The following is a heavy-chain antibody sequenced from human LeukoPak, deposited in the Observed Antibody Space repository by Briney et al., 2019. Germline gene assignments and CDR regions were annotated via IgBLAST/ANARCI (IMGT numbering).Heavy chain of an antibody. V-gene: IGHV4-61*02. Sequence: PSETLSLTCTVSGGSISSGYYYWSWIRQPAGKGLEWIGRIYTSGSTNYNPSLKSRVTISLDTSKNQFSLKLSSVTAADTAVYYCARHLLTSAARLNWFDPWGQGTLVTVSS. CDR2: IYTSGST. CDR1: GGSISSGYYY. J-gene: IGHJ5*02. D-gene: IGHD2-2*01. CDR3: ARHLLTSAARLNWFDP.